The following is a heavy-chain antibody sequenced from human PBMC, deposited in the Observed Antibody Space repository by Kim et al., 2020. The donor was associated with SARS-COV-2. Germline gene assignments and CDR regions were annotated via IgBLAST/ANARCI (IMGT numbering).Heavy chain of an antibody. V-gene: IGHV4-34*01. CDR3: ARIGLIGVGL. D-gene: IGHD3-16*02. CDR2: INHSGST. CDR1: GGSFSGYY. J-gene: IGHJ2*01. Sequence: SETLSLTCAVYGGSFSGYYWSWIRQPPGKGLDWIGEINHSGSTNYNPSLKSRVTISVDTSKNQFSLKLSSVTAADTAVYYCARIGLIGVGLWGRGTLVTV.